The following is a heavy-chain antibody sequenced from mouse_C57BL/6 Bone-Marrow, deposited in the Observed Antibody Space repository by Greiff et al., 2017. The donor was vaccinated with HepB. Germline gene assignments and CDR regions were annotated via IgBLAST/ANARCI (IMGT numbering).Heavy chain of an antibody. D-gene: IGHD1-2*01. CDR3: ARERAPLICYYGSWYFDV. CDR2: IYYSGTI. Sequence: DVQLQESGPGLVKPSQTVFLTCTVTGISITTGNYRWSWIRQFPGNKLEWIGYIYYSGTITYNPSLTSRTTITRDTPKNQFFLEMNSLTAEDTATYYCARERAPLICYYGSWYFDVWGTGTTVTVSS. J-gene: IGHJ1*03. V-gene: IGHV3-5*01. CDR1: GISITTGNYR.